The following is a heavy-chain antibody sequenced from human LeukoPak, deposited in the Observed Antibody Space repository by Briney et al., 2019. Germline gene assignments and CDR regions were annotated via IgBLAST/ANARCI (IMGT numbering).Heavy chain of an antibody. CDR1: GFTFSSHW. CDR3: ARDDLGTSYFYFGMDV. D-gene: IGHD3/OR15-3a*01. V-gene: IGHV3-33*08. CDR2: IWYDGSNK. Sequence: GGSLRLSCAASGFTFSSHWMNWVRRAPGKGLEWVAVIWYDGSNKYYADSVKGRFTISRDNSKNTLYLQMNSLRAEDTAVYYCARDDLGTSYFYFGMDVWGQGTTVTVSS. J-gene: IGHJ6*02.